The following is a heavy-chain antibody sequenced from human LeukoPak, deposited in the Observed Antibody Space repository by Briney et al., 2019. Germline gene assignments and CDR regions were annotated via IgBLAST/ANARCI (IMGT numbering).Heavy chain of an antibody. Sequence: PGGSLRLSCVASGFTLSTYEVNWVRQAPGKGLEWVSYISGSGSAIYYADSVKGRFTISRDNSENTLYLQMNSLRAEDTAVYYCARAFSSSCYAAFHIWGQRTMVTVSS. CDR2: ISGSGSAI. CDR3: ARAFSSSCYAAFHI. D-gene: IGHD2-2*01. V-gene: IGHV3-48*03. J-gene: IGHJ3*02. CDR1: GFTLSTYE.